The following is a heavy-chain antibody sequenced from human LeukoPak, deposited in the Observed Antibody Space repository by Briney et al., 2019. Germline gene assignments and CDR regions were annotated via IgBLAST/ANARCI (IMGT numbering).Heavy chain of an antibody. CDR2: ISGSSSYI. D-gene: IGHD3-10*01. Sequence: GGSLRLSCAASGFTFSSYSMNWVRQAPGKGLEWVSFISGSSSYIYYADSVKGRLTTSRANAKNSLYLEMNSLRAEDTAVYYCARGEFGSGSYHIDYWGQGTLVTVSS. CDR1: GFTFSSYS. V-gene: IGHV3-21*01. J-gene: IGHJ4*02. CDR3: ARGEFGSGSYHIDY.